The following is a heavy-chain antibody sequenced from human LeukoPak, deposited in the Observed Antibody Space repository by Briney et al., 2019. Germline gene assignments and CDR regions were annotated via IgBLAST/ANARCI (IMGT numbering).Heavy chain of an antibody. J-gene: IGHJ4*02. CDR2: IIPILGIA. CDR1: GGTFSSYT. Sequence: SVTVSCKASGGTFSSYTISWVRQAPGQGLEWMGRIIPILGIANYAQKFQGRVTITADKSTSTAYMELSSLRSEDTAVYYCARDWIRGYCSSTSCYRSFDYWGQGTLVTVSS. V-gene: IGHV1-69*04. D-gene: IGHD2-2*02. CDR3: ARDWIRGYCSSTSCYRSFDY.